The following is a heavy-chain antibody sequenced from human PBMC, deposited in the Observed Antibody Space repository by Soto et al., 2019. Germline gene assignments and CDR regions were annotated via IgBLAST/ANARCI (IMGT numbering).Heavy chain of an antibody. D-gene: IGHD5-18*01. Sequence: GGSLRLSCAASGFTFSSYAMHWVRQAPGKGLEWVAVISYDGSNKYYADSVKGRFTISRDNSKNTLYLQMNSLRAEDTAVYYCARAGYADAFDIWGQGTMVTVSS. CDR2: ISYDGSNK. CDR1: GFTFSSYA. V-gene: IGHV3-30-3*01. J-gene: IGHJ3*02. CDR3: ARAGYADAFDI.